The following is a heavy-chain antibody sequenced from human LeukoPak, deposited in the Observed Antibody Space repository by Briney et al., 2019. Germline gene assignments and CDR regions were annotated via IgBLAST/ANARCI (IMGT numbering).Heavy chain of an antibody. V-gene: IGHV1-46*01. CDR2: INPTTGDT. Sequence: ASVKVSCKASGYTFTSYYMHWVRHAPGQGLEWMGIINPTTGDTTYAQKFQGRLTMTRDMSTSTVYMELSSLTSEDTAVFYCARYGFSAVWQGGWHAFDIWGQGTVVTVSS. CDR1: GYTFTSYY. J-gene: IGHJ3*02. D-gene: IGHD2-15*01. CDR3: ARYGFSAVWQGGWHAFDI.